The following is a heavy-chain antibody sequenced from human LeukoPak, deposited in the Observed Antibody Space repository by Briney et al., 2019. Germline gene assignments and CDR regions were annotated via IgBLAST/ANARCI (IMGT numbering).Heavy chain of an antibody. Sequence: PSETLSLTCAVYGGSFSGYYWSWIRQPPGKGLEWIGEINHSGSTNYNPSLKSRVTISVDTSKNQFSLNVTSVTAADTAVYFCARGGGRTNYYFDYWGQGALITVSS. CDR2: INHSGST. CDR3: ARGGGRTNYYFDY. D-gene: IGHD2-15*01. CDR1: GGSFSGYY. V-gene: IGHV4-34*01. J-gene: IGHJ4*02.